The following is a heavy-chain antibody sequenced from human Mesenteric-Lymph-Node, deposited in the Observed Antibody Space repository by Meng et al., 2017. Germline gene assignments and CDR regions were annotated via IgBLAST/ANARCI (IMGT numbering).Heavy chain of an antibody. CDR1: GYTFTSYG. V-gene: IGHV1-3*01. J-gene: IGHJ5*02. Sequence: QVQLVQSGAELKKPGASVKVPCKASGYTFTSYGIHWMRQAPGQGLEWMGWINVGNDKRKYSQKFQGRVTITRDTSASTAYMEVSSLRSEDTAVYYCARDRPYFDSNWFDPWGQGTLVTVSS. CDR3: ARDRPYFDSNWFDP. CDR2: INVGNDKR. D-gene: IGHD3-9*01.